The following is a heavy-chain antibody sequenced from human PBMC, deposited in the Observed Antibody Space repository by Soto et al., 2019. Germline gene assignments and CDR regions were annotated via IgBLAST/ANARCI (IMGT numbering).Heavy chain of an antibody. CDR2: IYYSGST. J-gene: IGHJ4*02. CDR3: ARAMDSGYDSYVFDY. D-gene: IGHD5-12*01. V-gene: IGHV4-31*03. Sequence: QVQLQESGPGLVKPSQTLSLTCTVSGGSISSGGYYWSWIRQHPGKGLEWIGYIYYSGSTYYNPSLKGRVTISVDTPKNQFSLKLSSVTAADTAVYYCARAMDSGYDSYVFDYWGQGTLVTVSS. CDR1: GGSISSGGYY.